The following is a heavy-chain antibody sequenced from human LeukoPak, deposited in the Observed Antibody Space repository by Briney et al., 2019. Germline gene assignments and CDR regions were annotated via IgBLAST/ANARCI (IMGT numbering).Heavy chain of an antibody. CDR1: GFTFSSYE. CDR2: IDSSGNTI. J-gene: IGHJ5*02. D-gene: IGHD3-10*01. Sequence: GGSLRLSCAASGFTFSSYEMNWVRQAPGKGLEWVAHIDSSGNTIYYADSVRGRFTISRDNAKNSLYLQMNSLRAEDTAVYYCARAGTRGFDPWGQGTLVTVSS. V-gene: IGHV3-48*03. CDR3: ARAGTRGFDP.